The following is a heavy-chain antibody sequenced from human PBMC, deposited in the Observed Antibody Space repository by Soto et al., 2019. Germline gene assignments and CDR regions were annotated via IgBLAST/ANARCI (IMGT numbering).Heavy chain of an antibody. CDR1: GGTFSSYA. V-gene: IGHV1-69*12. J-gene: IGHJ6*02. Sequence: QVQLVQSGAEVKKPGSSVKVSCKASGGTFSSYAISWVRQAPGQGLEWMGGIIPIFGTANYAQKFQGRVTITADESTITAYMELSSLTSEDTAVYYYARVLPIVAATAGWYYYYGMDVWGQGTTVTVSS. CDR2: IIPIFGTA. D-gene: IGHD1-26*01. CDR3: ARVLPIVAATAGWYYYYGMDV.